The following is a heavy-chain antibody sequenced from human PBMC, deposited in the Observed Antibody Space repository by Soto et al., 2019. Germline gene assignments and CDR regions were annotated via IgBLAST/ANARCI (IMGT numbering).Heavy chain of an antibody. CDR2: ISGSDGRT. V-gene: IGHV3-23*01. Sequence: RLSCVASGFSFSNYAMTWVRQAPGKGLEWVSVISGSDGRTYYADSVKGRFTISRDNSKNTLYLQMNSLRAEDTAVYYCAKDRERDAWYEDYWGQGTLVTVSS. D-gene: IGHD6-13*01. J-gene: IGHJ4*02. CDR1: GFSFSNYA. CDR3: AKDRERDAWYEDY.